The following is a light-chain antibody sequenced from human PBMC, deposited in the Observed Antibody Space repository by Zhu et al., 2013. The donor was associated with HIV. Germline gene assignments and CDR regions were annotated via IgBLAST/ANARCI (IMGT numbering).Light chain of an antibody. Sequence: EIVLTQSPGTLSLSPGERATLSCRASQSIRNNYVAWYQQKLGQAPRLVIYDASTRATGIPDRFSGSGSGTEFTLTISRLESEDFAVYYCQQRSNWPPTFGPGTTVDIK. V-gene: IGKV3D-20*02. CDR1: QSIRNNY. J-gene: IGKJ3*01. CDR3: QQRSNWPPT. CDR2: DAS.